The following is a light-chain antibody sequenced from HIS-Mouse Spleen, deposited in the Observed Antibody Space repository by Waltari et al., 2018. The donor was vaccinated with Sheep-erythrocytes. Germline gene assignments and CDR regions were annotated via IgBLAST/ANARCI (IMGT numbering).Light chain of an antibody. Sequence: QSALTQPRSVSGSPGQSVTISCTGTSSDVGGYNYVSWYQQHPGKAPKLVIYDVSTRPSGCPDRFSGSTAGNTASLTISGLQAEDEADYYCCSYAGSYNHVFATGTKVTVL. J-gene: IGLJ1*01. CDR3: CSYAGSYNHV. V-gene: IGLV2-11*01. CDR1: SSDVGGYNY. CDR2: DVS.